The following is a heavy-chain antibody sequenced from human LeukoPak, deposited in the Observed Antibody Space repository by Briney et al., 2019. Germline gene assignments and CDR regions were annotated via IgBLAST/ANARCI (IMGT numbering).Heavy chain of an antibody. V-gene: IGHV1-69*05. CDR1: GGTFSSYA. Sequence: SVKVSCKASGGTFSSYAISWVRQAPGQGIEWIGRIIPIFGTANYAQKFQGRVTITTDESTSTAYMELSSLRSEDTAVYYCARVERWLQFLAWGQGTLVTVSS. D-gene: IGHD5-24*01. CDR3: ARVERWLQFLA. CDR2: IIPIFGTA. J-gene: IGHJ5*02.